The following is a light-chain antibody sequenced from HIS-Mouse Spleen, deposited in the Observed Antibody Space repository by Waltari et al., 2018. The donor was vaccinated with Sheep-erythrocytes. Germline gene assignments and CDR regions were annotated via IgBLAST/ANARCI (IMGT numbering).Light chain of an antibody. CDR3: QAWDSSTAWNVV. CDR1: KLGDKY. CDR2: QDS. V-gene: IGLV3-1*01. Sequence: SYELTQPPSVSVSPGQTASITCSGDKLGDKYACWYQQKPGQSPVLVIYQDSKRPSGIPARFSGSNSGNTATLTISGTQAMDEADYYCQAWDSSTAWNVVFGGG. J-gene: IGLJ2*01.